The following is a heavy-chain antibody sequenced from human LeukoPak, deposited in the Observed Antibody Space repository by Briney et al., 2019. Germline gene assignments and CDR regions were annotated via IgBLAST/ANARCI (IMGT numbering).Heavy chain of an antibody. J-gene: IGHJ6*02. CDR3: ARSGSEWLPTMNYYYYGMDV. Sequence: SETLSLTCTVSGGSISSYYWSWIQQPPGKGLEWIGYIYYSGSTNYNPSLKSRVTISVDTSKNQFSLKLSSVTAADTAVYYCARSGSEWLPTMNYYYYGMDVWGQGTTVTVSS. CDR1: GGSISSYY. D-gene: IGHD3-3*01. V-gene: IGHV4-59*08. CDR2: IYYSGST.